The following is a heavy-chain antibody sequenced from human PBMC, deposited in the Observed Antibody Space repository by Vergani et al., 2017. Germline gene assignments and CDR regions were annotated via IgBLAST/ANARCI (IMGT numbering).Heavy chain of an antibody. V-gene: IGHV4-59*01. CDR2: IYYSGST. CDR1: GGSISSYY. Sequence: QVQLQASGPGLVKPSETLSLTCTVSGGSISSYYWSWIRQPPGKGLEWIGYIYYSGSTNYNPSLKSRVTISVDTSKNQFSLKLSSVTAADTAVYYCASGQYVDDGSGYYGREAFDIWGQGTMVTVSS. D-gene: IGHD3-22*01. J-gene: IGHJ3*02. CDR3: ASGQYVDDGSGYYGREAFDI.